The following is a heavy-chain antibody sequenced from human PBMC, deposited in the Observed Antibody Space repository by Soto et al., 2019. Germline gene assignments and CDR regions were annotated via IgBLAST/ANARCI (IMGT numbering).Heavy chain of an antibody. J-gene: IGHJ3*02. Sequence: SVKVSCKASGGTFSSYAISWVRQAPGQGLEWMGGIIPIFGTANYAQKFQGRVTITADESTSTAYMELSSLRSEDTAVYYCARRGYYYDSSGPTEDAFDIWGQGTMVTVSS. D-gene: IGHD3-22*01. CDR3: ARRGYYYDSSGPTEDAFDI. CDR1: GGTFSSYA. V-gene: IGHV1-69*13. CDR2: IIPIFGTA.